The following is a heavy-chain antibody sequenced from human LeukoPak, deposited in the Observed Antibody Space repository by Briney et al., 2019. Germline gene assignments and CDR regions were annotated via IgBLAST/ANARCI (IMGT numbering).Heavy chain of an antibody. CDR2: INPSGGST. D-gene: IGHD2-21*01. Sequence: ASVKVSCKASGYTFINYYMHWVRQAPGQGLEWMGIINPSGGSTSYAQKFQGRVTMTRDTSTSTVYMELSSLRSEDTAVYYCARDESTSILWWWGQGTLVSVSS. CDR1: GYTFINYY. V-gene: IGHV1-46*01. CDR3: ARDESTSILWW. J-gene: IGHJ1*01.